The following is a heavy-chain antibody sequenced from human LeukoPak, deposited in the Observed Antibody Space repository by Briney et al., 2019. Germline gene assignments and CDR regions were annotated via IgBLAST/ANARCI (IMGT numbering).Heavy chain of an antibody. J-gene: IGHJ5*02. CDR1: GGTFSSYA. V-gene: IGHV1-69*13. D-gene: IGHD3-22*01. Sequence: SVNVSCKASGGTFSSYAISWVRQAPGQGLEWMGGIIPIFGTANYAQKFQGRVTITADESTSIAYMELSSLRSEDTAVYYCARAVSDYYDSSGYLFSGWFDPWGQGTLVTVSS. CDR3: ARAVSDYYDSSGYLFSGWFDP. CDR2: IIPIFGTA.